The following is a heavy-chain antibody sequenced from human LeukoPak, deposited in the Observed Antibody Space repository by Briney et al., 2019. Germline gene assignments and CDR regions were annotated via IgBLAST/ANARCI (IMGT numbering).Heavy chain of an antibody. D-gene: IGHD6-19*01. J-gene: IGHJ3*02. CDR3: ARVQWLVDAFDI. Sequence: SVKVSCKASGGTFSSYTISWVRQAPGQGLEWMGRIIPILGIANYAQKFQGRVTITADKSTSTAYMELSSLRSEDTAVYYCARVQWLVDAFDIWGQGTMVTVSS. CDR2: IIPILGIA. CDR1: GGTFSSYT. V-gene: IGHV1-69*02.